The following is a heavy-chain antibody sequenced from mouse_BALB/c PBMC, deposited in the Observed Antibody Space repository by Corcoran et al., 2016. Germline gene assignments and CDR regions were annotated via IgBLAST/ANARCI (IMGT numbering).Heavy chain of an antibody. J-gene: IGHJ4*01. V-gene: IGHV1-26*01. CDR2: INPYNGAT. CDR1: GYSFTGYY. CDR3: HRYDSYYYAMDY. Sequence: EVQLQQSGPELVKPGASVKISCKASGYSFTGYYMHWVKQSHVKSLEWIGRINPYNGATSYNQNFKDKASLTVDKSSSTAYMELHSLTSEDSAVYYCHRYDSYYYAMDYWGQGTSVTVSS. D-gene: IGHD2-14*01.